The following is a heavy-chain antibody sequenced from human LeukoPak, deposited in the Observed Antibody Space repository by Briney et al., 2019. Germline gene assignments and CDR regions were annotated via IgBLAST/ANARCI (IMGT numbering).Heavy chain of an antibody. J-gene: IGHJ4*02. D-gene: IGHD5-18*01. CDR1: GFTFSSYW. V-gene: IGHV3-7*01. CDR3: ARDPPRGYSYGPFDY. Sequence: PGGSLRLSCAASGFTFSSYWMSWVRQAPGKGLEWVANIKQDGSAKYYVDSVKGRFTISRDNSKNTLYLQMNSLRAEDTAVYYCARDPPRGYSYGPFDYWGQGTLVTVSS. CDR2: IKQDGSAK.